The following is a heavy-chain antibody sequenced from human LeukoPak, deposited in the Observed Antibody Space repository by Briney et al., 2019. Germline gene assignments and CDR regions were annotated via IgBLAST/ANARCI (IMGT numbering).Heavy chain of an antibody. D-gene: IGHD3-10*01. CDR2: INHSGST. J-gene: IGHJ4*02. V-gene: IGHV4-30-2*01. CDR3: ARGWRMVRGRGYYFDY. CDR1: GGSISSGGYY. Sequence: SQTLSLTCTVSGGSISSGGYYWSWIRQPPGKGLEWIGEINHSGSTNYNPSLKSRVTISVDTSKNQFSLKLSSVTAADTAVYYCARGWRMVRGRGYYFDYWGQGTLVTVSS.